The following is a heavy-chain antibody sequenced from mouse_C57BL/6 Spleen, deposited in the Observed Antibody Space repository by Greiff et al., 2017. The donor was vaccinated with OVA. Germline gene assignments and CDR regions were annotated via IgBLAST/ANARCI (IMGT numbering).Heavy chain of an antibody. V-gene: IGHV5-6*01. CDR1: GFTFSSYG. CDR3: ARHGFDY. Sequence: EVMLVESGGDLVKPGGSLKLSCAASGFTFSSYGMSWVRQTPDKRLEWVATISSGGSYTYYPDSVKGRFTISRDNAKNTLYLQMGSLKAEDTAMYYCARHGFDYWGQGTTLTVSS. CDR2: ISSGGSYT. J-gene: IGHJ2*01.